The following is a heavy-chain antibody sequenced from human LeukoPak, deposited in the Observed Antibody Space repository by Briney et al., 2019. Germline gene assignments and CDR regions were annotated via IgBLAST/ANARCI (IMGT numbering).Heavy chain of an antibody. J-gene: IGHJ5*02. D-gene: IGHD6-13*01. CDR2: INPNSGGT. Sequence: GASVKVSCKASGYTFTGYYMHWVRQAPGQGLEWMGRINPNSGGTNYAQKFQGRVTMTRDTSISTAYMELSRLRSDDTAVYYCATYSSWYEGHWFDPWGQGTLVTVSS. CDR3: ATYSSWYEGHWFDP. V-gene: IGHV1-2*06. CDR1: GYTFTGYY.